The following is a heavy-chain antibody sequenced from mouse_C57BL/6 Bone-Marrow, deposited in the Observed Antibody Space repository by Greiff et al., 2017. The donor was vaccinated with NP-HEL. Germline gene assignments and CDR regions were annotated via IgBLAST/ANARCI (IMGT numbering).Heavy chain of an antibody. CDR2: ISPGGGST. CDR3: ARHGYGNYVYAMDY. J-gene: IGHJ4*01. D-gene: IGHD2-1*01. V-gene: IGHV5-12*01. CDR1: GFTFSDYY. Sequence: EVQGVESGGGLVQPGGSLKLSCAASGFTFSDYYMYWVRQTPETRLEWVAYISPGGGSTYYQDTVKGRFTFSRDNAKNTLYLQMSRLKSEDTAMYYCARHGYGNYVYAMDYWGQGTSVTVSS.